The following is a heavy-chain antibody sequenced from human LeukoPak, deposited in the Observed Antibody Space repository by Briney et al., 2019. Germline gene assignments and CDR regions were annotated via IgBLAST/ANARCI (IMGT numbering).Heavy chain of an antibody. CDR2: INHSGST. Sequence: SETLSLTCAVYGGSFSGYYWSWIRQPPGKGLEWIGEINHSGSTNYNPSLKSRVTISVDTSKNQFPLKLSSVTAADTAVYYCARLPGDYWGQGTLVTVSS. CDR3: ARLPGDY. V-gene: IGHV4-34*01. CDR1: GGSFSGYY. J-gene: IGHJ4*02.